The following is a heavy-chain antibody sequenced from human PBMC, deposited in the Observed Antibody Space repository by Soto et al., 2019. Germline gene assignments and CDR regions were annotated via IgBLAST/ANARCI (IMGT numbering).Heavy chain of an antibody. D-gene: IGHD5-12*01. CDR3: ATLTAGGSGRGY. J-gene: IGHJ4*02. V-gene: IGHV4-31*03. CDR1: GASVSSASYH. Sequence: QVQLQESGPGLVEPSQTLSLTRTVSGASVSSASYHWSWIRQHPGKGLEWIGYITGSPYYNPSLKSRVTISLDTSRNHFSLELSSVTAADTAVYYCATLTAGGSGRGYWGQGTLVTVSS. CDR2: ITGSP.